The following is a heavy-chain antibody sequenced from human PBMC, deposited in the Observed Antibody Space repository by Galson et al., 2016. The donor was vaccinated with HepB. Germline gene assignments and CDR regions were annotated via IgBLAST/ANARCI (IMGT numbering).Heavy chain of an antibody. CDR2: ISGSGFST. CDR3: ARDRGENYESSGYHDY. J-gene: IGHJ4*02. Sequence: QAPGKGLEWVSFISGSGFSTNYAGSVRGRFTISRDIAKNSVHLEMNNLRAEDTAVYYCARDRGENYESSGYHDYWGQGALVTVSS. V-gene: IGHV3-11*06. D-gene: IGHD3-22*01.